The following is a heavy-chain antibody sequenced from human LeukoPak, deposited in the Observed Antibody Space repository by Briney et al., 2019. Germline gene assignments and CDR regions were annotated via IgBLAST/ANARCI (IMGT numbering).Heavy chain of an antibody. V-gene: IGHV3-30*18. Sequence: GGSLRLSCAASGFTFSSYTMHWVRQAPGKGLEWVAVISYDGSNTYYADSVKGRFTISRDNSKNMLYLQMNSLRAEDTAVYYCAKPYYYGSRSYMDYWGQGTLVTVSS. CDR1: GFTFSSYT. J-gene: IGHJ4*02. CDR3: AKPYYYGSRSYMDY. CDR2: ISYDGSNT. D-gene: IGHD3-10*01.